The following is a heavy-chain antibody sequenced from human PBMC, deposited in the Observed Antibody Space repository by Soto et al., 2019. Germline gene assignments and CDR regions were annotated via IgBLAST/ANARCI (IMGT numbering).Heavy chain of an antibody. V-gene: IGHV4-31*03. D-gene: IGHD3-10*01. Sequence: SETLSLTCTVSGDSVNSGGAYWSWIRQHPGKGLEWIGYIYYSGSANYTPSLKSRLTISLDTSQNQVSLRLSSVTAADTAVYYCAMLNSRYYKILSYPFDFCGRGTLVT. CDR1: GDSVNSGGAY. J-gene: IGHJ4*02. CDR3: AMLNSRYYKILSYPFDF. CDR2: IYYSGSA.